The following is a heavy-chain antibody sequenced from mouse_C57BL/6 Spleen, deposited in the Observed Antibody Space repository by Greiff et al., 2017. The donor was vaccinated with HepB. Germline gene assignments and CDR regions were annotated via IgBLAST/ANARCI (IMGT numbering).Heavy chain of an antibody. CDR3: ARYYYGSSYFDY. CDR1: GYTFTDYY. J-gene: IGHJ2*01. V-gene: IGHV1-75*01. Sequence: VKLVESGPELVKPGASVKISCKASGYTFTDYYINWVKQRPGQGLEWIGWIFPGSGSTYYNEKFKGKATLTVDKSSSTAYMLLSSLTSEDSAVYFCARYYYGSSYFDYWGQGTTLTVSS. CDR2: IFPGSGST. D-gene: IGHD1-1*01.